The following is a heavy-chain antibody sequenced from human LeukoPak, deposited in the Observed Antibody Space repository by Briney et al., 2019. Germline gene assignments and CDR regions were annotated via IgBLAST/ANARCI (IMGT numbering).Heavy chain of an antibody. CDR1: GFTFSSYA. J-gene: IGHJ4*02. CDR3: ARDHSLLRPAPFDY. CDR2: IKQDGSEK. V-gene: IGHV3-7*01. Sequence: GGSLRLSCAASGFTFSSYAMSWVRQAPGKGLEWVANIKQDGSEKYYVDSVKGRFTISRDNAKNSLYLQMNSLRAEDTAVYYCARDHSLLRPAPFDYWGQGTLVTVSS. D-gene: IGHD2-2*01.